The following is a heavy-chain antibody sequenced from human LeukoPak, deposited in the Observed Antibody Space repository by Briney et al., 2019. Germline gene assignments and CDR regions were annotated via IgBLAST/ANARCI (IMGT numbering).Heavy chain of an antibody. CDR3: ARGGDSGYLWNAFDI. V-gene: IGHV3-48*03. Sequence: GGSLRLSCAASGFTFRTCEMNWVRQPPGKGLEWIAFISSSGTNMYYADSVKGRFTISRDNAKNSLYLQMDSLRAEDTTVYYCARGGDSGYLWNAFDIWGQGTMVTVSS. CDR2: ISSSGTNM. CDR1: GFTFRTCE. D-gene: IGHD3-9*01. J-gene: IGHJ3*02.